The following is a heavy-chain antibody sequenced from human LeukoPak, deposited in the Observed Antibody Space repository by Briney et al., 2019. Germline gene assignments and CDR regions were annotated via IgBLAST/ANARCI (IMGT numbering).Heavy chain of an antibody. CDR3: ARDRRGNDEFDY. CDR2: IYHSGST. V-gene: IGHV4-38-2*02. J-gene: IGHJ4*02. Sequence: SETLSLTCAVSVYSISSCCYWGWIRQPPGKGVEWIGSIYHSGSTHYNVSLKSRVTMSVATSKNQFSLKLSSGTAEDTAVYYCARDRRGNDEFDYWGQGILVTVSS. D-gene: IGHD5-12*01. CDR1: VYSISSCCY.